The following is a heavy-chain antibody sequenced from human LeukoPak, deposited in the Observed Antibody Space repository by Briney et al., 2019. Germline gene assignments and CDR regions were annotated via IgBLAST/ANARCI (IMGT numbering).Heavy chain of an antibody. CDR3: ARDQLGDAFDI. CDR2: IFYSGST. CDR1: GGSFSNYY. D-gene: IGHD3-16*01. J-gene: IGHJ3*02. Sequence: PSETLSLTCTVSGGSFSNYYWSWIRQSPGKGLEWIGYIFYSGSTNYNPSLKSRVTMSLDTSKNQFSLRLSPVTVADTAVYYCARDQLGDAFDIWGQGTMVTVSS. V-gene: IGHV4-59*01.